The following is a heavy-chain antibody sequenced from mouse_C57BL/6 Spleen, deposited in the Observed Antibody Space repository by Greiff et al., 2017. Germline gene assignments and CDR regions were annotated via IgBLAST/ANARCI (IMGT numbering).Heavy chain of an antibody. V-gene: IGHV5-9-1*02. Sequence: EVKLVESGEGLVKPGGSLKLSCAASGFTFSSYAMSWVRQTPEKRLEWVAYISSGGDYIYYADTVKGRFTISRDNARNTLYLQMSSLKSEDTAMYYCTRDRDYYGSESYYFDYWGQGTTLTVSS. D-gene: IGHD1-1*01. CDR2: ISSGGDYI. CDR3: TRDRDYYGSESYYFDY. CDR1: GFTFSSYA. J-gene: IGHJ2*01.